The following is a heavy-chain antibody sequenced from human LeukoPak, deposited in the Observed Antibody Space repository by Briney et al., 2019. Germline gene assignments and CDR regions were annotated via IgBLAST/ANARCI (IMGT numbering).Heavy chain of an antibody. CDR3: AKVRMGGGYLDY. D-gene: IGHD2-15*01. V-gene: IGHV3-23*01. J-gene: IGHJ4*02. Sequence: PGGSLRLSCAVSGFTLSTYGMNWVRQAPGKGLEWVSAISDSGGHTYYADSVEGRFTISRDNSKNTLYLQMNSLGAEDTAVYFCAKVRMGGGYLDYWGQGTLVTVSS. CDR1: GFTLSTYG. CDR2: ISDSGGHT.